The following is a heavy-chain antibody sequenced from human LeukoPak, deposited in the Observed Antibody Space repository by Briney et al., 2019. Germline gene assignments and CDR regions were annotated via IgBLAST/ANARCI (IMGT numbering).Heavy chain of an antibody. CDR1: GGSISSYY. J-gene: IGHJ4*02. CDR3: ARGPTSSLGSYYFDY. D-gene: IGHD1-26*01. V-gene: IGHV4-59*01. Sequence: SETLSLTCTVSGGSISSYYWSWIRQPPGKGLESIGYIYYSGSTNYNPSLKSRVTISVDTSKNQFSLKLSSVTAADTAVYYCARGPTSSLGSYYFDYWGQGTLVTVSS. CDR2: IYYSGST.